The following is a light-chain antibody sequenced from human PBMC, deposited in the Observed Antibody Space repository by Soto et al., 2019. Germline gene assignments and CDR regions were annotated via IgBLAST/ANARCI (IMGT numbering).Light chain of an antibody. CDR2: GNI. CDR3: HSYDSSLSGSV. Sequence: QSVLTQPPSVSGAPGQRVAISSTGSSANIGAGYDVHWYQQLPGTTPKLLIYGNINRPSGVPDRFSGSKSGTSASLAITGLQTKDEADYYCHSYDSSLSGSVFGGGTKLTVL. CDR1: SANIGAGYD. V-gene: IGLV1-40*01. J-gene: IGLJ2*01.